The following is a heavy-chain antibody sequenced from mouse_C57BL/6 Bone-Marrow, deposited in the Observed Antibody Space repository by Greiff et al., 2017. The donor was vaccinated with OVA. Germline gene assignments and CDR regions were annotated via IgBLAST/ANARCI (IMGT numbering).Heavy chain of an antibody. CDR2: IWSDGST. J-gene: IGHJ4*01. Sequence: QVQLQQSGPGLVAPSQSLSITCTVSGFSLTSYGVHWVRQPPGKGLEWLVVIWSDGSTTYNSALKSRLSISKDNSKSQVFLKMNSLQTDGTAMYYCARHDDYDFYYAMDYWGQGTSVTVSS. CDR3: ARHDDYDFYYAMDY. CDR1: GFSLTSYG. D-gene: IGHD2-4*01. V-gene: IGHV2-6-1*01.